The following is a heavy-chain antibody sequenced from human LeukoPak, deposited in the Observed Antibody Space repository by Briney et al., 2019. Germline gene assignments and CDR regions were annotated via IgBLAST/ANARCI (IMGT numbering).Heavy chain of an antibody. CDR3: ARDWSSSRMAIGY. J-gene: IGHJ4*02. D-gene: IGHD6-13*01. CDR1: GGSISSYY. CDR2: ISNSGST. Sequence: SETLSLTCTVSGGSISSYYWSWIRQPPGKGLELIGYISNSGSTNYNPSLKSRVTMSVDTSKDQFSLNLTSVTVADTAVYSCARDWSSSRMAIGYWGQGTLVTVSS. V-gene: IGHV4-59*01.